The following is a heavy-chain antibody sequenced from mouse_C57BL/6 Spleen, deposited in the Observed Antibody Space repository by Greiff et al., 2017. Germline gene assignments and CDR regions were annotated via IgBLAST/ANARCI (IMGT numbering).Heavy chain of an antibody. CDR1: GYTFTDYY. J-gene: IGHJ1*03. CDR2: IYPGSGNT. Sequence: VQLQQSGAELVRPGASVKLSCKASGYTFTDYYINWVKQRPGQGLEWIARIYPGSGNTYYNEKFKGKATLTADKSSSTAYMQLSSLTSADSAVYVCAWASCYPDWYFDVWGTGTTVTVSS. V-gene: IGHV1-76*01. D-gene: IGHD3-3*01. CDR3: AWASCYPDWYFDV.